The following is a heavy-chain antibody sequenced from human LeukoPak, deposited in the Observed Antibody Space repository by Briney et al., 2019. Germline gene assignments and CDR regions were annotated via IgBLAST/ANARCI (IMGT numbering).Heavy chain of an antibody. CDR3: ARDLYCSGDSCYSGLKY. J-gene: IGHJ4*02. CDR1: GFSFSSSV. V-gene: IGHV3-64*01. D-gene: IGHD2-15*01. CDR2: IDTSGADT. Sequence: GGSLRLSCAASGFSFSSSVMHWVRQGPGKGLEYVSGIDTSGADTHYANSFKDRFTISRDNSKNTLYLQMGSLRVEDTAVYYCARDLYCSGDSCYSGLKYWGQGTLVTVSS.